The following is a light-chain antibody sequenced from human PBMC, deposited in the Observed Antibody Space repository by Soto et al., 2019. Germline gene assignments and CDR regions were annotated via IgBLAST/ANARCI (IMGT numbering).Light chain of an antibody. V-gene: IGKV3-15*01. CDR2: DKS. CDR3: QQYNNWPPST. J-gene: IGKJ5*01. Sequence: EIVWSQSPATLSLSPWGRAPLSCRASQSVSSYLAWYQQKPGQAPRLLIYDKSSRAPGVPARFSGSGTGTDFTLTINSLQSEDFGVYYCQQYNNWPPSTFGQGTRLEIK. CDR1: QSVSSY.